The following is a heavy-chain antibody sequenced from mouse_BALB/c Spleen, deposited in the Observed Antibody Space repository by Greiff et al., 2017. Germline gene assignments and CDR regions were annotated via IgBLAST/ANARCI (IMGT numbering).Heavy chain of an antibody. Sequence: VHLVESGPELVKPGASVKISCKASGYSFTSYYIHWVKQRPGQGLEWIGWIFPGSGNTKYNEKFKGKATLTADTSSSTAYMQLSSLTSEDSAVYFCANYRYDEYYFDYWGQGTTLTVSS. D-gene: IGHD2-14*01. CDR3: ANYRYDEYYFDY. CDR2: IFPGSGNT. V-gene: IGHV1-66*01. J-gene: IGHJ2*01. CDR1: GYSFTSYY.